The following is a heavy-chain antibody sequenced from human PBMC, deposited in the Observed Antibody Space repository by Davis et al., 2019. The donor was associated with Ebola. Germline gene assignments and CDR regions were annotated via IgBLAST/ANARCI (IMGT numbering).Heavy chain of an antibody. Sequence: SLNPPCPASGFPFSRYGLHWVRQAPGQGLEWVAVISSDGTNKYYADSVKGRFTISRDNSKNTLYLQMNSLRAEDTAVYYCARDRYGERYFDYWGQGTLVTVSS. J-gene: IGHJ4*02. CDR3: ARDRYGERYFDY. V-gene: IGHV3-30-3*01. CDR2: ISSDGTNK. D-gene: IGHD3-10*01. CDR1: GFPFSRYG.